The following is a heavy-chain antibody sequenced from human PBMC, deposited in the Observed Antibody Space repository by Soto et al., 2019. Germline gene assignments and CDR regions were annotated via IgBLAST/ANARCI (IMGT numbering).Heavy chain of an antibody. Sequence: GGSLRLSCAASGFTFSSYAMSWVRQAPGKGLEWVSAISGSGGSTYYADSVKGRFTISRDNSKNTLYLQMNSLRAEDTAVYYCAKDVEWLRPRVVAAKGDEKWGQGTLVTVSS. V-gene: IGHV3-23*01. CDR1: GFTFSSYA. CDR2: ISGSGGST. J-gene: IGHJ4*02. CDR3: AKDVEWLRPRVVAAKGDEK. D-gene: IGHD2-15*01.